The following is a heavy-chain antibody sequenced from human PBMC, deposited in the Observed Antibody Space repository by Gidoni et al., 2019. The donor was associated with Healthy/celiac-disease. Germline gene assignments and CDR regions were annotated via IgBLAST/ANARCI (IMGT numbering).Heavy chain of an antibody. J-gene: IGHJ6*02. D-gene: IGHD2-15*01. Sequence: EVQLVESGGGLVQPGGSRRLPCAASGFPFSSYEMNWVRQAQGKGVEWFSYISSSGSTIYYADSVKGRFTISRDNAKNSLYLQMNSLRAEDTAVYYCARELHYCSGGSCYSGRRYYYYGMDVWGQGTTVTVSS. CDR1: GFPFSSYE. CDR3: ARELHYCSGGSCYSGRRYYYYGMDV. V-gene: IGHV3-48*03. CDR2: ISSSGSTI.